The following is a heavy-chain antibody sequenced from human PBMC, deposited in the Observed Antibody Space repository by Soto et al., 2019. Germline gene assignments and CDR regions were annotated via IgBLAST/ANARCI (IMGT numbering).Heavy chain of an antibody. J-gene: IGHJ3*02. CDR1: GYSFTSYW. CDR2: IYPGDSDT. Sequence: PGESLKIPCKGSGYSFTSYWIGWVRQMPGKGLEWMGIIYPGDSDTRYSPSFHGQVTISADKSISTAYLQWSSLRASDTAMYYCARRIVVAPKIDAFDIWGQGTVVTVSS. D-gene: IGHD2-21*01. CDR3: ARRIVVAPKIDAFDI. V-gene: IGHV5-51*01.